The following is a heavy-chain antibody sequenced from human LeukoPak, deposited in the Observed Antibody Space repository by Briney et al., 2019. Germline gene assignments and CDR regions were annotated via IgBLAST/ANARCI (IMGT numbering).Heavy chain of an antibody. CDR1: GGSISSYY. CDR3: ARAGNCSGGSCYSGIYDY. V-gene: IGHV4-59*01. J-gene: IGHJ4*02. Sequence: KPSETLSLTCTVSGGSISSYYWSWIRQPPGKGLEWIGYIYYSGSTNYNPSLKSRVTISVDTSENQFSLKLSSVTAADTAVYYCARAGNCSGGSCYSGIYDYWGQGTLVTVSS. CDR2: IYYSGST. D-gene: IGHD2-15*01.